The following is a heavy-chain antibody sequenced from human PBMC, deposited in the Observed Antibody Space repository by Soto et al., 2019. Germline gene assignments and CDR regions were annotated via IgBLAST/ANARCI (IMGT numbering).Heavy chain of an antibody. D-gene: IGHD6-6*01. V-gene: IGHV1-3*01. J-gene: IGHJ6*02. CDR2: INAGNGNT. CDR1: GYTFTSYA. CDR3: ARDRLLVLLYYYYYYGMDV. Sequence: GASVKVSCKASGYTFTSYAMHWVRQAPGQRLEWMGWINAGNGNTKYSQKFQGRVTITRDTSASTAYMELSSLRSEDTAVYYCARDRLLVLLYYYYYYGMDVWGQGTTVTVSS.